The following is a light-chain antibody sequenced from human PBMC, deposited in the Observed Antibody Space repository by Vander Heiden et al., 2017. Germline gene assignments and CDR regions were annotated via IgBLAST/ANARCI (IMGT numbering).Light chain of an antibody. CDR1: SSNIGKNY. CDR3: GTWDSSLSNAV. Sequence: QSVLPQPPSVSAAPGQKVTISCSGSSSNIGKNYVSWYQQVPGTAPKLLIYDNNKRPSGIPDRLSGSKSGTSATLGITGLQTGDEADYYCGTWDSSLSNAVFGTGTKVTVL. V-gene: IGLV1-51*01. CDR2: DNN. J-gene: IGLJ1*01.